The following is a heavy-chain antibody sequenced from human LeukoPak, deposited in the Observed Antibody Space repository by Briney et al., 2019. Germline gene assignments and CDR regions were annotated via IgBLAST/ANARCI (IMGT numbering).Heavy chain of an antibody. V-gene: IGHV1-69*05. D-gene: IGHD2-15*01. CDR3: ARDLLGPSDY. CDR2: ILPIFGTA. CDR1: GGTFSSYA. J-gene: IGHJ4*02. Sequence: SVKVSCKASGGTFSSYAISWVRQAPGQGLEWRGGILPIFGTANYAQKFQGRVTITTDESTSTAYMELSSLRSEYTAVYYCARDLLGPSDYWGQGTLVTVSS.